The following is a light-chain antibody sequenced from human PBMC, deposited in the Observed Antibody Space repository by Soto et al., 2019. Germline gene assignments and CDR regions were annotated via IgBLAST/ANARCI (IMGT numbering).Light chain of an antibody. CDR2: VNSDGSH. J-gene: IGLJ3*02. CDR3: QTWGTGVWV. V-gene: IGLV4-69*01. Sequence: QLVLTQSPSASASLGASVKLTCTLSSGHSSYAIAWHQQQPEKGPRYSMKVNSDGSHSKGDGIPDRFSGSSSGAERYLTISSLQSEDEADYYCQTWGTGVWVFGGGTKLTVL. CDR1: SGHSSYA.